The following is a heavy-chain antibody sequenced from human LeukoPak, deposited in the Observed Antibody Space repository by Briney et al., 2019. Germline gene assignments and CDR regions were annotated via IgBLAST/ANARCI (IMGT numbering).Heavy chain of an antibody. D-gene: IGHD6-19*01. Sequence: ASVKVSCKASGYTFTSYDINWVRQATGQGLEWMGWMNPNSGNTGYAQKFQGRVTMTRDTSISTAYMELSRLRSDDTAVYYCARARAVAPYYFDYWGQGTLVTVSS. CDR2: MNPNSGNT. V-gene: IGHV1-8*02. CDR1: GYTFTSYD. CDR3: ARARAVAPYYFDY. J-gene: IGHJ4*02.